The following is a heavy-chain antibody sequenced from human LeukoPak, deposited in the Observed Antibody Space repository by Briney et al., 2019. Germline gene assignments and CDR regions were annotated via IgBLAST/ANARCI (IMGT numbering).Heavy chain of an antibody. CDR2: ISSSSSYI. CDR1: GFTFSSYS. V-gene: IGHV3-21*01. J-gene: IGHJ3*02. Sequence: GGSLRLSCAASGFTFSSYSKNWVRQAPGKGLEWVSSISSSSSYIYYADSVKGRFTISRDNAKNSLYLQMNSLRAEDTAVYYCARDSDDAFDIWGQGTMVTVSS. CDR3: ARDSDDAFDI. D-gene: IGHD3-10*01.